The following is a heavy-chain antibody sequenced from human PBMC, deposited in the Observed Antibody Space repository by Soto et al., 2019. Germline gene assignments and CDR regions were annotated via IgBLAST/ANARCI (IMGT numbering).Heavy chain of an antibody. D-gene: IGHD3-10*01. Sequence: SETLSLTCAVYGGSFSGYYWSWIRQPPGKGLEWIGEINHSGSTNYNPSLKSRVTISVDTSKNQFSLKLSSVTAADTAVYYCARLYMVRGVMNWLDPWGQGTPVTVSS. CDR3: ARLYMVRGVMNWLDP. CDR1: GGSFSGYY. J-gene: IGHJ5*02. V-gene: IGHV4-34*01. CDR2: INHSGST.